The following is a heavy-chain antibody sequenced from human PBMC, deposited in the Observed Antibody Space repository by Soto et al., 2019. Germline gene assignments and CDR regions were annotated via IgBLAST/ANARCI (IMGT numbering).Heavy chain of an antibody. D-gene: IGHD6-13*01. V-gene: IGHV4-34*01. J-gene: IGHJ4*02. CDR1: GGSFSGYY. CDR3: ARGLRKYSSSWYY. CDR2: INHSGST. Sequence: SETLSLTCAVYGGSFSGYYWSWIRQPPGKGLEWIGEINHSGSTNYNPSLKSRVTISVDTSKNQFSLKLSSVTAADTAVYYCARGLRKYSSSWYYWGQGTLVTVSS.